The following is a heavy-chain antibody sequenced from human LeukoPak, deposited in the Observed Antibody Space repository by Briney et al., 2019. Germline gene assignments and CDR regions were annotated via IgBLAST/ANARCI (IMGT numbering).Heavy chain of an antibody. CDR2: ISAYNGNT. V-gene: IGHV1-18*01. J-gene: IGHJ5*02. CDR1: GYTFTSYG. D-gene: IGHD3-9*01. Sequence: ASVKVSCKASGYTFTSYGISWVRQAPGQGLEWMGWISAYNGNTNYAQKLQGRVTMTTDTSTSTAYMELRSLRSDDTAVYYCARVPYYDILTGCYYGRNNWFDPWGQGTLVTVSS. CDR3: ARVPYYDILTGCYYGRNNWFDP.